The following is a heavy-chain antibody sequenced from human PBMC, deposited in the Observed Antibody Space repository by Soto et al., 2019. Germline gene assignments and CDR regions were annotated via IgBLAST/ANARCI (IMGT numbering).Heavy chain of an antibody. V-gene: IGHV4-31*03. CDR1: GGSISSGGYY. CDR2: IYYSGST. Sequence: SETLSLTCTVSGGSISSGGYYWSWNRQHPGKGLEWIGYIYYSGSTYYNPSLKSRVTISVDTSKNQFSLKLSSVTAADTAVYYCARERVVPAASLSGMDVWGQGTTVTVSS. CDR3: ARERVVPAASLSGMDV. J-gene: IGHJ6*02. D-gene: IGHD2-2*01.